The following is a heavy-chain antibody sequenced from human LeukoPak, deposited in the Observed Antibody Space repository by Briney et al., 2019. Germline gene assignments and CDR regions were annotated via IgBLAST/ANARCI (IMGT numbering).Heavy chain of an antibody. Sequence: PGGSLRLSCAASGFTFSSYAMHWVRQAPGKGLEWVAVISYDGSNKYYADSVKGRFTISRDNSKNTLYLQMNSLRAEDTAVYYCAKDYPMVREYYFDYWGQGTLVTVSS. V-gene: IGHV3-30*04. J-gene: IGHJ4*02. CDR1: GFTFSSYA. D-gene: IGHD3-10*01. CDR2: ISYDGSNK. CDR3: AKDYPMVREYYFDY.